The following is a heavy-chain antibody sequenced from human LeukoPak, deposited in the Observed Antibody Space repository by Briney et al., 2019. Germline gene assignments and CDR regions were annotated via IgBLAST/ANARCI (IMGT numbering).Heavy chain of an antibody. Sequence: SETLSLTCTVSGGSISSSSYYWGWIRQPPGKVLEWIGSIYYSGSTYYNPSLKSRVTISVDTSKNEFSLKLSSVTAADTAVYYCARDPASYGDYFDYWGQGTLVTVSS. J-gene: IGHJ4*02. CDR3: ARDPASYGDYFDY. V-gene: IGHV4-39*07. CDR1: GGSISSSSYY. CDR2: IYYSGST. D-gene: IGHD4-17*01.